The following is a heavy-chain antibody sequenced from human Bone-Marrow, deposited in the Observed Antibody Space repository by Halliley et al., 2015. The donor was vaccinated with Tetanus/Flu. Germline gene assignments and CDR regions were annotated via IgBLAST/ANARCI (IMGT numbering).Heavy chain of an antibody. D-gene: IGHD6-25*01. Sequence: SLRLSCAASGSASGFTFSYYTMTWVRQAPGKGLEWVSALSGSGGSTYYADSVKGRFTISRDNSMHTLYLQMNSLRAEDTAIYYCAKSAGRPYYDYGMDVRGQGTTVTVSS. J-gene: IGHJ6*02. CDR1: GFTFSYYT. CDR2: LSGSGGST. V-gene: IGHV3-23*01. CDR3: AKSAGRPYYDYGMDV.